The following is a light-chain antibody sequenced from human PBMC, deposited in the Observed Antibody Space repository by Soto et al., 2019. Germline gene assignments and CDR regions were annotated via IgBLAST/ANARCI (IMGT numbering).Light chain of an antibody. Sequence: EVVMTQSPATLSVSPGERATLSCRASQSVSDNLAWYQQRPGQAPRLLIYSASTRATGVPARFSGSRSGTEFTLTISSLQSEDFAVYYCQQYNNWPLLTFGGGTKVEIK. J-gene: IGKJ4*01. CDR3: QQYNNWPLLT. CDR1: QSVSDN. V-gene: IGKV3-15*01. CDR2: SAS.